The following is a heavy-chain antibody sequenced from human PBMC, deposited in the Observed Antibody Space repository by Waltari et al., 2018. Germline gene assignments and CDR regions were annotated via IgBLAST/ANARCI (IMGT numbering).Heavy chain of an antibody. V-gene: IGHV4-39*02. Sequence: QLQLQESGPGLVKPSETLSLTCTVSGGSISSSSYYWGWIRQPPGKGLEWIGSIYYSGSTYYNPSLKRRVTISVDTSKNQFSLKLSSVTAADTAVYYCARDPIYNGGFIWGRGTLVTVSS. D-gene: IGHD3-16*01. CDR3: ARDPIYNGGFI. CDR1: GGSISSSSYY. J-gene: IGHJ4*02. CDR2: IYYSGST.